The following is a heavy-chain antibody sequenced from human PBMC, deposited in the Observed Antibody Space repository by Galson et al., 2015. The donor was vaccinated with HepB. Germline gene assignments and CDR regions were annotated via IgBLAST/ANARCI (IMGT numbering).Heavy chain of an antibody. J-gene: IGHJ4*02. V-gene: IGHV3-53*01. CDR2: IYSAGNT. CDR1: GFTVSSKY. Sequence: SLRLSCAASGFTVSSKYMNWVRQAPGKGLEWVSVIYSAGNTYYADSVKGRFTISRDSSKNTLYLQMNSLRAEDTAVYYCARDGSSWYFDYWGQGTLVTVSS. D-gene: IGHD6-13*01. CDR3: ARDGSSWYFDY.